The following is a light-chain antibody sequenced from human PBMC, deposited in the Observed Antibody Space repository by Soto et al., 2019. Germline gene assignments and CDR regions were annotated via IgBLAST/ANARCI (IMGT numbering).Light chain of an antibody. J-gene: IGLJ1*01. Sequence: QSALTQPASVSGSPGQSITISCTATSSDVGGYSSVSWYQQHPGKAPKLMIYDVTKRPSGVSNRFSGSKSGNTASLTISGLQAEDEADYYCSSYTSSSLYVFGPGTKLTVL. CDR3: SSYTSSSLYV. CDR1: SSDVGGYSS. V-gene: IGLV2-14*01. CDR2: DVT.